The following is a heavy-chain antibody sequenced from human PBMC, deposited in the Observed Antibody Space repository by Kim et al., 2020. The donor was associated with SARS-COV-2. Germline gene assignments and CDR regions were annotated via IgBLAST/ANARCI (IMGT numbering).Heavy chain of an antibody. D-gene: IGHD6-13*01. V-gene: IGHV3-15*01. CDR2: IKSENDGGTT. J-gene: IGHJ4*02. CDR1: GFTFKNAW. CDR3: WVAGLPMPFDY. Sequence: GGSLRLSCAASGFTFKNAWISWVRQAPGKGLEWVGRIKSENDGGTTAYAAPVRGRFTISRDDSKYTLDLQMNNLKTEDTAVYYCWVAGLPMPFDYWGQGALVTV.